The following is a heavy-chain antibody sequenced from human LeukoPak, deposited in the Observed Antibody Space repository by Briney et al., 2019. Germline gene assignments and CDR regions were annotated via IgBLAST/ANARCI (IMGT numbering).Heavy chain of an antibody. CDR2: INHSGST. J-gene: IGHJ5*02. Sequence: SETLSLTCAVYGGSFSGYYWSWIRQPPGKGLEWIGEINHSGSTNYNPSLKSRVTISVDTSKNQFSLRLSSVTAADTAVYYCARLRGATVAHNWFDPWGQGTLVTVSS. CDR3: ARLRGATVAHNWFDP. D-gene: IGHD6-19*01. V-gene: IGHV4-34*01. CDR1: GGSFSGYY.